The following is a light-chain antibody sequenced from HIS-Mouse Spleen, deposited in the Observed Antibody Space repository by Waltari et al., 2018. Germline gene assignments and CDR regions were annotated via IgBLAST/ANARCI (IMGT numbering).Light chain of an antibody. CDR3: QQLNSYPPT. V-gene: IGKV1-9*01. J-gene: IGKJ1*01. CDR2: SAS. Sequence: DMQLTQSPSFLSASVGHRVTITCRASQGISSYLAWYQQKPGKAPKLLSYSASTLQSGVPSRFSGSGSGTEFTLTISSLQPEDFATYYCQQLNSYPPTFGQGTKVEIK. CDR1: QGISSY.